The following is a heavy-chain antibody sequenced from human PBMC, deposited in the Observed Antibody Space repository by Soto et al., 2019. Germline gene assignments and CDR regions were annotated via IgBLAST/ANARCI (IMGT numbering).Heavy chain of an antibody. CDR3: ARLSLDTATYYYGMDV. J-gene: IGHJ6*02. CDR1: GYSFTSYC. Sequence: EVQLVQSGAEVKKPGDSLRISCKGSGYSFTSYCISWVRQMPGKGLEWMGRIDPSDSYTNYSPSFQGHVTISADKSISTAYLQWSSLKASDTAMYYCARLSLDTATYYYGMDVWGQGTTVTVSS. CDR2: IDPSDSYT. D-gene: IGHD5-18*01. V-gene: IGHV5-10-1*03.